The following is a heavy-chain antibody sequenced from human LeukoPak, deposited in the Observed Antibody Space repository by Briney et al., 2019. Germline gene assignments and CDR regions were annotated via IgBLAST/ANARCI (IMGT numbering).Heavy chain of an antibody. V-gene: IGHV4-59*11. D-gene: IGHD4-17*01. CDR1: EDFFSTHY. CDR3: ARDPTTVTKGFDI. Sequence: SETLSLTCTVSEDFFSTHYWTWIRQPPGKGLEWIGYISYSGNTNYNPSLKSRVTISVDTSKNQFSLRLSSVTAADTAVYYCARDPTTVTKGFDIWGQGTMVTVSS. J-gene: IGHJ3*02. CDR2: ISYSGNT.